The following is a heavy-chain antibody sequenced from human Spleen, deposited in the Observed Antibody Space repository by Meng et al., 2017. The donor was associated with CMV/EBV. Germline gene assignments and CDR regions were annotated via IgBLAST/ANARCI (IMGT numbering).Heavy chain of an antibody. CDR1: GFTFTSYG. V-gene: IGHV3-30*02. CDR3: AKGQRTSIYYYGMDV. D-gene: IGHD2-2*01. Sequence: GGSLRLSCAASGFTFTSYGMSWVRQAPGKGLEWVAGTRYDGVNKWHADSLKGRFTISRDNSKNTLYLQMNSLKDEDTALYYCAKGQRTSIYYYGMDVWGQGTMVTVSS. CDR2: TRYDGVNK. J-gene: IGHJ6*02.